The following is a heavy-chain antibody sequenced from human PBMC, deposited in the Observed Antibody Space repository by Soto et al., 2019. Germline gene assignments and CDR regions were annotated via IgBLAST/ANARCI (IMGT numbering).Heavy chain of an antibody. CDR3: TKDSVALIRGWFDT. D-gene: IGHD2-21*01. J-gene: IGHJ5*02. CDR2: INWNSGTK. V-gene: IGHV3-9*01. CDR1: GFTFDDYA. Sequence: EAQLVESGGDLVQPGTSLRLACAASGFTFDDYAMRLVRQVPGKGMEWVSVINWNSGTKGYADSVKGRFTISRDNAKNSLYLQMSRLRADDTALYYCTKDSVALIRGWFDTWGQGIQVTVAA.